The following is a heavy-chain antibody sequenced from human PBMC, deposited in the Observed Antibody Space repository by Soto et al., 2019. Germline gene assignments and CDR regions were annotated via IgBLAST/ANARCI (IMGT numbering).Heavy chain of an antibody. V-gene: IGHV1-69*13. Sequence: SVKVSCKASGGTFSSYAISWVRQAPGQGLEWMGGIIPIFGTANYAQKFQGRVTITADESTSTAYMELSSLRSEDTAVYYCAREGRDGYIHRYFQHWGQGTLVTVSS. CDR1: GGTFSSYA. CDR2: IIPIFGTA. D-gene: IGHD5-12*01. CDR3: AREGRDGYIHRYFQH. J-gene: IGHJ1*01.